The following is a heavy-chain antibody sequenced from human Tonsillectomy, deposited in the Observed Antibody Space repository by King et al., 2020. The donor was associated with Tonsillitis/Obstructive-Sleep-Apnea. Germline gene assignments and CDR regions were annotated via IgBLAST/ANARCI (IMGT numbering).Heavy chain of an antibody. CDR3: ARDGGVYCSSTSCYSLNWFDP. D-gene: IGHD2-2*01. CDR2: INPNSGGT. CDR1: GYTFTGYY. V-gene: IGHV1-2*02. Sequence: VQLVESGAEVKKPGASVKVSCKASGYTFTGYYMHWVRQAPGQGLEWMGWINPNSGGTNYAQKFQGRVTMTRETSISTAYMELSRLRSDDTAVYYCARDGGVYCSSTSCYSLNWFDPWGQGTLVTVSS. J-gene: IGHJ5*02.